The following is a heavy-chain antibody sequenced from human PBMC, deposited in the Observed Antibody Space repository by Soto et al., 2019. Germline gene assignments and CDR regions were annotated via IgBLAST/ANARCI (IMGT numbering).Heavy chain of an antibody. V-gene: IGHV3-23*01. CDR1: RFTFSDFA. Sequence: DVQLLESGGGLVQPGGSLTLSCAASRFTFSDFAMSWVRQAPGKGLEWVSSIGGGGTDTYYADSVKGRFTISRDNSKNTLYLQMDSLGDEDTAVYYCAKDAVPYNGKWDWFDSWGQGTLVTASS. J-gene: IGHJ5*01. CDR3: AKDAVPYNGKWDWFDS. CDR2: IGGGGTDT. D-gene: IGHD1-26*01.